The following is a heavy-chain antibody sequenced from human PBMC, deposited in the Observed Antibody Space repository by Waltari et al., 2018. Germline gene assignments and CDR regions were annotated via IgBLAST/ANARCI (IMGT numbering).Heavy chain of an antibody. V-gene: IGHV3-30*03. CDR3: ARRGETYYDYVWGSFDY. CDR2: LSYDGSNK. J-gene: IGHJ4*02. Sequence: QVQLVESGGGVVQPGRSLRLSCAASGFTFSSYGMHWVRQAPGKGLEGVAVLSYDGSNKYYADSVKGRFTISRDNSKTTLYLQMNSLRAEDTAVYYCARRGETYYDYVWGSFDYWGQGTLVTVSS. D-gene: IGHD3-16*01. CDR1: GFTFSSYG.